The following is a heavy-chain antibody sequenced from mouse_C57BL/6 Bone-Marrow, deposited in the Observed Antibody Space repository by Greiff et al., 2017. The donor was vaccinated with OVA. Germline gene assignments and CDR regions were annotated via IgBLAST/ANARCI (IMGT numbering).Heavy chain of an antibody. D-gene: IGHD1-1*01. J-gene: IGHJ4*01. Sequence: QVPLQQSGPELVKPGASVQISCKASGYAFSSSWMNWVKPRPGKGLEWIGRIYPGDGDTNYTGKFKGKATLTADHSSSTAYMKRSSLTSEDSAVYDGARRYNYGRLDYARDYWGKGTSVTVAS. CDR1: GYAFSSSW. V-gene: IGHV1-82*01. CDR2: IYPGDGDT. CDR3: ARRYNYGRLDYARDY.